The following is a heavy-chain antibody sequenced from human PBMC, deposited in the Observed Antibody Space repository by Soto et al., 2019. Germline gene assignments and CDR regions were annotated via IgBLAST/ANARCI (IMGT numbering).Heavy chain of an antibody. V-gene: IGHV3-23*01. Sequence: GGSLRLSCAASGFTFSSYAMSWVRQAPGKGLEWVSAISGSGGSTYYADSVKGRFTISRDNSKNTLYLQMNSLRAEDTAVYYCAKLIYSGYDWGAWDYWGQGTLVTVSS. D-gene: IGHD5-12*01. CDR3: AKLIYSGYDWGAWDY. CDR2: ISGSGGST. CDR1: GFTFSSYA. J-gene: IGHJ4*02.